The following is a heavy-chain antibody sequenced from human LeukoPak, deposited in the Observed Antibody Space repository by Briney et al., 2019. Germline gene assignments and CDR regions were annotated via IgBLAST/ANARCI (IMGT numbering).Heavy chain of an antibody. V-gene: IGHV3-33*01. J-gene: IGHJ4*02. CDR2: IWYDGSNK. CDR3: ARDGRSYRYSGSYLDY. CDR1: GFTFSSYG. Sequence: GGSLRISCAASGFTFSSYGMHWVRQAPGKGLEWVAVIWYDGSNKYYADSVKGRLTISRDNSKNTLYLQMNSLRAEDTAVYYCARDGRSYRYSGSYLDYWGQGTLVTVSS. D-gene: IGHD1-26*01.